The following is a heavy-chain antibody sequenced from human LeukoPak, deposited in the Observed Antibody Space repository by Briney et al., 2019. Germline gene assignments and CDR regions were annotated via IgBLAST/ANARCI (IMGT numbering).Heavy chain of an antibody. CDR1: GFTFSNYW. V-gene: IGHV3-74*01. J-gene: IGHJ4*02. CDR3: AREGLNCSTSSCQRATFDY. D-gene: IGHD2-2*01. Sequence: PGGSLRLSCATSGFTFSNYWMHWVRQVPGKGLVWVSRISGDGSSTRNADSVKCRFTISRDNAKNTLYLQMNSLRAEDTAVYYCAREGLNCSTSSCQRATFDYWGQGTLVTVSS. CDR2: ISGDGSST.